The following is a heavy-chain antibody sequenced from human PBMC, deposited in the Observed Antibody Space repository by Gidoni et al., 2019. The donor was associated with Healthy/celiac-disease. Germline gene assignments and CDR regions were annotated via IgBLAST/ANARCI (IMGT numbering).Heavy chain of an antibody. Sequence: QVQLVESGGGVVQPGRSLRLSCAASGFTFSSYGMHWVRQAPGKGLEWVAVISYDGSNKYYADSVRGRFIISRDNSKNTLYLQMNSLRPEDTAVYYCAKDVSTGIFDYWGQGTLVTVSS. J-gene: IGHJ4*02. D-gene: IGHD5-18*01. V-gene: IGHV3-30*18. CDR2: ISYDGSNK. CDR3: AKDVSTGIFDY. CDR1: GFTFSSYG.